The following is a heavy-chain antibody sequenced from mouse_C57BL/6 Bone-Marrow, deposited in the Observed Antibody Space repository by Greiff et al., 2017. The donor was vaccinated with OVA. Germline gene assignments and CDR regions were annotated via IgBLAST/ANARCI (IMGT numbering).Heavy chain of an antibody. CDR1: GFNIKDDY. V-gene: IGHV14-4*01. D-gene: IGHD1-1*01. Sequence: VQLQQSGAELVRPGASVKLSCTASGFNIKDDYMHWVKQRPEQGLEWIGWIDPENGDTEYASKFQGKATITADTSSNTAYLQLSSLTSEDTAVYYCTTPYYYGPLLNWGQGTLVTVSA. J-gene: IGHJ3*01. CDR2: IDPENGDT. CDR3: TTPYYYGPLLN.